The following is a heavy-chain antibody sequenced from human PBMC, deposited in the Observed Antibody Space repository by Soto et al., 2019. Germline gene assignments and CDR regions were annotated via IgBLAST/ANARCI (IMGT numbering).Heavy chain of an antibody. Sequence: ASVRFSCKASGYTFTGYYMHWVRQAPGQGLEWMGWINPNSGGTNYAQKFQGRVTMTRDTSISTAYMELSRLRSDDTAVYYCATQRGDSDYFDYWGQGTLVTVSS. D-gene: IGHD2-21*02. V-gene: IGHV1-2*02. J-gene: IGHJ4*02. CDR2: INPNSGGT. CDR1: GYTFTGYY. CDR3: ATQRGDSDYFDY.